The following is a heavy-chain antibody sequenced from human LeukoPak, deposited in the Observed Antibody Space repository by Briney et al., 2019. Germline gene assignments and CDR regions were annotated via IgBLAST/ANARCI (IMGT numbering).Heavy chain of an antibody. Sequence: GASVKVSCKASGYTFTGYYMHWVRQAPGQGLEWMGWISAYNGNTNYAQKLQGRVTMTTDTSTSTAYMELRSLRSDDTAVYYCAREYPARYDYWGQGTLVTVSS. CDR3: AREYPARYDY. CDR2: ISAYNGNT. V-gene: IGHV1-18*04. D-gene: IGHD6-25*01. CDR1: GYTFTGYY. J-gene: IGHJ4*02.